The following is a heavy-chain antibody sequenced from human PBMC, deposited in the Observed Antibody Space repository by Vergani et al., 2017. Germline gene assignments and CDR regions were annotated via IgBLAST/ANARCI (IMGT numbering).Heavy chain of an antibody. D-gene: IGHD3-3*01. CDR2: ISAYNGNT. J-gene: IGHJ5*02. CDR1: GYTFTSYG. V-gene: IGHV1-18*01. CDR3: ARAGGYYDFWSGYYGMNWFDP. Sequence: QVQLVQSGAEVKKPGASVKVSCKASGYTFTSYGISWVRQAPGHGLEWMGWISAYNGNTNYAQKLQGRVTMTTDTSTSTAYMELRSLRSDDTAVYYCARAGGYYDFWSGYYGMNWFDPWGQGTLVTVSS.